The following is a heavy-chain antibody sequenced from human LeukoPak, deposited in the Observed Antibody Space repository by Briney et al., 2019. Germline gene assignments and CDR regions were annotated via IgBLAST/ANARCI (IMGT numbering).Heavy chain of an antibody. Sequence: GGSLRLSCAASGFTFSNYWMHWVRQAPGKGLVWVSRINGDGISTGYADSVKGRFTVSRDIAKKTLYLQMNSLRAEDTAVYYCARDAGNFDYWGQGTLVTVSS. CDR2: INGDGIST. V-gene: IGHV3-74*01. CDR3: ARDAGNFDY. J-gene: IGHJ4*02. CDR1: GFTFSNYW.